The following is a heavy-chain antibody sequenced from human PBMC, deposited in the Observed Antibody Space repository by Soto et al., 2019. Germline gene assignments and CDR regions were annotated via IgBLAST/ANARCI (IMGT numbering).Heavy chain of an antibody. J-gene: IGHJ6*03. D-gene: IGHD2-15*01. CDR3: ARAYCSGGSCYFRTIDYYMDV. V-gene: IGHV3-23*01. CDR2: ISGSGGST. Sequence: APGKGLEWVSGISGSGGSTYYGDSVKGRFTISRDNSKNTLYLQMNSLRAEDTAVYYCARAYCSGGSCYFRTIDYYMDVWGKGTTVTVSS.